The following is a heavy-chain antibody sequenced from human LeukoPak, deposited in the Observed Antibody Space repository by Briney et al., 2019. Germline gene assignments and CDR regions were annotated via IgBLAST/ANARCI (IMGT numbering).Heavy chain of an antibody. Sequence: GGSLRLSCAASGFTFGNCAVNWVRQAPGKGLEWVSLISGSSRNSYYAGSVKGRFTISRDNSKNTMYLQMNSLRAEDTAVYYCAKDVHTSGWYGWFDSWGQGTLVTVSS. J-gene: IGHJ5*01. V-gene: IGHV3-23*01. CDR1: GFTFGNCA. CDR2: ISGSSRNS. CDR3: AKDVHTSGWYGWFDS. D-gene: IGHD6-19*01.